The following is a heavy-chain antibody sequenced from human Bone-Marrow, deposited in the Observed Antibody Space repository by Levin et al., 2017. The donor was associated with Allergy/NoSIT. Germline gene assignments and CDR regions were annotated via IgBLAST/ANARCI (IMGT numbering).Heavy chain of an antibody. V-gene: IGHV4-30-4*01. J-gene: IGHJ3*02. CDR3: ARERGESDAFDS. D-gene: IGHD2-21*01. CDR1: GGSISNGDDY. Sequence: PSETLSLTCTVSGGSISNGDDYWSWIRQPPGKGLEWIGYIYYTGNTYYNPSLKSRVTISADTSKNQFSLKISSVTAADTAVYYCARERGESDAFDSWGQGTMVTVSS. CDR2: IYYTGNT.